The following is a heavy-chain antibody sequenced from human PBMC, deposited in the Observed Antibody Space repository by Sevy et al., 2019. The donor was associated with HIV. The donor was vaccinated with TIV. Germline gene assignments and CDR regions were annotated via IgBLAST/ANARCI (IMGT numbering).Heavy chain of an antibody. CDR1: GLSLSTSGVG. J-gene: IGHJ3*02. Sequence: SGPTLVNPTQTLTLTCTFSGLSLSTSGVGVAWIRQPPGKALEWLALIYWDDDRRYSPSLKSRVTITKDTSKNQVVLTMTNMDPVETATYYCAHSPTTSGAFDIWGQGTMVTVS. V-gene: IGHV2-5*02. CDR2: IYWDDDR. D-gene: IGHD4-17*01. CDR3: AHSPTTSGAFDI.